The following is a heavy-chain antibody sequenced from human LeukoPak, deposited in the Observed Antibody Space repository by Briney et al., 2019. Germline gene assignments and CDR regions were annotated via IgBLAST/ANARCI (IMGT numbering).Heavy chain of an antibody. Sequence: SETLSLSCTVSGYSISSGYYWGWIRQPPGKGLEWIGSIYHSGSTYYNPSLKSRVTISVDTSKNQFSLKLSSVTAADTAVYYCARGGSPVGATNDYWGQGTLVTVSS. CDR2: IYHSGST. D-gene: IGHD1-26*01. J-gene: IGHJ4*02. V-gene: IGHV4-38-2*02. CDR3: ARGGSPVGATNDY. CDR1: GYSISSGYY.